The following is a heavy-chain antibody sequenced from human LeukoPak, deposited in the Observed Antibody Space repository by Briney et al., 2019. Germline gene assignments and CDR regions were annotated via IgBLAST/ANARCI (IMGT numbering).Heavy chain of an antibody. CDR1: GYTFTGHH. V-gene: IGHV1-46*01. CDR2: INPSGGST. J-gene: IGHJ4*02. CDR3: ARDSGSSWFDY. D-gene: IGHD6-13*01. Sequence: GASVKVSCKASGYTFTGHHMHWARQAPGQGLEWMGIINPSGGSTSYAQKFQGRVTMTRDTSTSTVYMELSSLRSEDTAVYYCARDSGSSWFDYWGQGTLVTVSS.